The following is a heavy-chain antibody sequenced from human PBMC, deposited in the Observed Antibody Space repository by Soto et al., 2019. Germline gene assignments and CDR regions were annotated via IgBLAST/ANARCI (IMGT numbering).Heavy chain of an antibody. V-gene: IGHV1-69*12. J-gene: IGHJ4*02. CDR3: ASGYCISTSCLMTD. CDR2: IIPIFGTA. D-gene: IGHD2-2*01. Sequence: QVQLVQSGAEVKKPGSSVKVSCKASGGTFSSYAISWVRQAPGQGLEWMGGIIPIFGTANYAQKFQGRVTXXAXEXXSTAYMELSILRSEDTDVYYCASGYCISTSCLMTDWGQGTLVPVSS. CDR1: GGTFSSYA.